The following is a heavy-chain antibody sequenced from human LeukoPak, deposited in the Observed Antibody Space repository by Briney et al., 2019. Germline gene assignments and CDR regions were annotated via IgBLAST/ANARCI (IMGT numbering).Heavy chain of an antibody. D-gene: IGHD6-13*01. V-gene: IGHV4-59*01. J-gene: IGHJ4*02. CDR3: ARLYSSSLGRVFNY. CDR1: GGSISSYY. Sequence: SETLSLTCTVSGGSISSYYWSWIRQPPGKGLEWIGYISYSGSTNYNPSLKSRVTISVDTSKNQFSLKLSSVTAADTAIYYCARLYSSSLGRVFNYWGQGTLVTVSS. CDR2: ISYSGST.